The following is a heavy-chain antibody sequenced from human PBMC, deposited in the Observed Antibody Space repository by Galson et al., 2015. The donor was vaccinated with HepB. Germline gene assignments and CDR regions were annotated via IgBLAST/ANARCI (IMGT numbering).Heavy chain of an antibody. Sequence: SLRLSCAASGFTFSSYAMHWVRQAPGKGLEYVSAISSNGGSTYYADSVKGRFTISRDNSKNTLYLQMSSLRAEDTAVYYCVKNSGSYYGMDVWGQGTTVTVSS. D-gene: IGHD1-26*01. CDR3: VKNSGSYYGMDV. V-gene: IGHV3-64D*06. CDR2: ISSNGGST. CDR1: GFTFSSYA. J-gene: IGHJ6*02.